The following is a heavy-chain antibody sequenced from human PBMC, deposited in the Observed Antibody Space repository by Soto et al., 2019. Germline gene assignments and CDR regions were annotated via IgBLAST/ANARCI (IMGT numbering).Heavy chain of an antibody. CDR1: GGSISSGGYY. D-gene: IGHD3-16*02. V-gene: IGHV4-31*03. J-gene: IGHJ1*01. CDR2: IYYSGST. CDR3: ARTDYYVWGSYPVFQH. Sequence: PSETLSLTCTVSGGSISSGGYYWSWIRQHPGKGLEWIGYIYYSGSTYYNPSLKSRVTISVDTSKNQFSPKLSSVTAADTAVYYCARTDYYVWGSYPVFQHWGQGTLVTVSS.